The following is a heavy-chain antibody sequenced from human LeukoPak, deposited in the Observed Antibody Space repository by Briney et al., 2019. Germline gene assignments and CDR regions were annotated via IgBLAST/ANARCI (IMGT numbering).Heavy chain of an antibody. D-gene: IGHD3-9*01. CDR1: GYCFTSYW. J-gene: IGHJ4*02. CDR2: IYPGDSDT. V-gene: IGHV5-51*06. CDR3: QKTAYDLLTGSYYFDY. Sequence: GESLKISCKGSGYCFTSYWIGWVRQMPGKGLEWIGIIYPGDSDTRYSPSFQGQVTISADKSISTAYLQWSSLKASDTAIYYKQKTAYDLLTGSYYFDYWGQGTLVTVSS.